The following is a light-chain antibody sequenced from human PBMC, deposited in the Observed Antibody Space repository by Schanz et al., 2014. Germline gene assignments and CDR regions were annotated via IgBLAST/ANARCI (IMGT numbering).Light chain of an antibody. J-gene: IGKJ5*01. CDR1: QRVFNN. V-gene: IGKV3D-15*01. CDR3: QQYLNWPIT. CDR2: GAF. Sequence: VVMTQSPATLSVSPGERATLSCRASQRVFNNLAWYQQRPGQAPRLLIYGAFDRATGIPDRFSGSGSGTVFTLTISSLQSEDFAVYYCQQYLNWPITFGQGTRLEIK.